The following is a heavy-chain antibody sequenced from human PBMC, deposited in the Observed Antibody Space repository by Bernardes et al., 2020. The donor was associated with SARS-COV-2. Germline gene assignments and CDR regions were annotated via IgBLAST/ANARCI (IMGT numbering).Heavy chain of an antibody. Sequence: SETLSLTCAVSGGSINSSVHYWGWIRQPPGKGPEWIGTVHYTGGSYYTPSLKSRGTISVDTSKNLFSLKLRSVTAADTAVYYCARAGYSSSWFSIEYFQHWGQGTLVTVSS. CDR2: VHYTGGS. D-gene: IGHD6-13*01. J-gene: IGHJ1*01. CDR1: GGSINSSVHY. V-gene: IGHV4-39*01. CDR3: ARAGYSSSWFSIEYFQH.